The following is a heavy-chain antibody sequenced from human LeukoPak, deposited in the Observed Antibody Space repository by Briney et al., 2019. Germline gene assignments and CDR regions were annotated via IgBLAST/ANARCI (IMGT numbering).Heavy chain of an antibody. CDR2: ISSSSSTI. D-gene: IGHD6-6*01. J-gene: IGHJ6*02. CDR1: GFTFSSYS. CDR3: ATSIAARFQEVTYYYYYGMDV. V-gene: IGHV3-48*04. Sequence: GGSLRLSCAASGFTFSSYSMNWVRQAPGKGLEWVSYISSSSSTIYYADSVKGRFTISRDNAKNSLYLQMNSLRAEDTAVYYCATSIAARFQEVTYYYYYGMDVWGQGTTVTVSS.